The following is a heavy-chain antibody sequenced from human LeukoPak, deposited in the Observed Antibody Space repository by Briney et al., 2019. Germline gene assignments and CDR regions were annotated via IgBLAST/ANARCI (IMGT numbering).Heavy chain of an antibody. CDR3: ARDQTMVRGVIRQTYYYYYYMDV. CDR2: IKQDGSEK. CDR1: GFTFSSYW. V-gene: IGHV3-7*01. J-gene: IGHJ6*03. D-gene: IGHD3-10*01. Sequence: PGGSLRLSCAASGFTFSSYWMSWVRQAPGKGLDWVANIKQDGSEKYYVDSVKGRFTISRDNAKNSLYLQMNSLRAEDTAVYYCARDQTMVRGVIRQTYYYYYYMDVWGKGTTVTVSS.